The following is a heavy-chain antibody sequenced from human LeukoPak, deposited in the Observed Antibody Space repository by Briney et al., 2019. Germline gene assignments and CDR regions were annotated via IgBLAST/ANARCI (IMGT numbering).Heavy chain of an antibody. V-gene: IGHV4-59*01. J-gene: IGHJ6*03. Sequence: PSETLSLTCTVPGGSISSYYWSWIRQPPGKGLEWIGYIYYSGRTNYNPSLKSRVTISVDTSKKQFSLKLGSVTAADTAVYYCARAGYNSGWYLRYYYYMDVWGKGTTVTISS. CDR3: ARAGYNSGWYLRYYYYMDV. CDR1: GGSISSYY. CDR2: IYYSGRT. D-gene: IGHD6-19*01.